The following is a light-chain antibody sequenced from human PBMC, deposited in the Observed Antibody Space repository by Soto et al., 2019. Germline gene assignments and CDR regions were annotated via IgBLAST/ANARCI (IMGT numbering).Light chain of an antibody. Sequence: EIVVTQSPSTLSLSPGERATLSCRASETIRNLLAWYQQKPGQAPRLLIYGASSRATGIPDRFSGSGSGTDFTLTISRLQAEDVAVYYCQQYSISPLTFGQGTKVDIK. CDR3: QQYSISPLT. V-gene: IGKV3-20*01. CDR1: ETIRNL. J-gene: IGKJ1*01. CDR2: GAS.